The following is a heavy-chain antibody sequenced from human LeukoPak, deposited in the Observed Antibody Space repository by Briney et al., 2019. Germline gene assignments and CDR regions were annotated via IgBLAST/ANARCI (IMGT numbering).Heavy chain of an antibody. CDR3: ARSTYYYDSSGYYS. V-gene: IGHV4-4*02. CDR1: GGSISSSNW. D-gene: IGHD3-22*01. J-gene: IGHJ4*02. CDR2: IYHSGST. Sequence: SGTLSLTCAVSGGSISSSNWWSWVRQPPGKGLEWIGEIYHSGSTNYNPSLKSRVTISVDTSKNQFSLKLSSVTAADTAVYYCARSTYYYDSSGYYSWGQGTLVTVSS.